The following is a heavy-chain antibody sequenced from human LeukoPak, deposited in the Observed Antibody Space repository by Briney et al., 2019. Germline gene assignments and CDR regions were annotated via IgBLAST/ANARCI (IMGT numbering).Heavy chain of an antibody. Sequence: PSETLSLTCTVSGGSISNYNWSWIRQPPGKGLEWIGQIYYSGSSGSTNYNPSLKSRVTISVDTSKNQFSLNLSSVTAADTAVYYCARWNSGGDYWGQGTLVTVSS. J-gene: IGHJ4*02. CDR2: IYYSGSSGST. CDR1: GGSISNYN. V-gene: IGHV4-59*01. D-gene: IGHD1/OR15-1a*01. CDR3: ARWNSGGDY.